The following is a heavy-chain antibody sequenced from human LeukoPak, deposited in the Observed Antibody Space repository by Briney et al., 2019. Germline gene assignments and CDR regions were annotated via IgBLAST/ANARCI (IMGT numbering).Heavy chain of an antibody. CDR1: GGTFSSYA. CDR2: IIPIFGTA. D-gene: IGHD3-10*01. V-gene: IGHV1-69*13. CDR3: ASVRSSGSPPNWFDP. J-gene: IGHJ5*02. Sequence: SVKVSCKASGGTFSSYAISWVRQAPGQGLEWMGGIIPIFGTANYAQKFQGRVTITADESTSTAYMELSSLRSEDTAVYYCASVRSSGSPPNWFDPWGQGTLVTVSS.